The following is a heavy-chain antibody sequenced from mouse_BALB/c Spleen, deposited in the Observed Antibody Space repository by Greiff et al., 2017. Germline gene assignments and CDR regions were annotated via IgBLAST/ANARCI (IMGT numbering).Heavy chain of an antibody. D-gene: IGHD4-1*01. J-gene: IGHJ2*01. CDR2: ISSVGSYT. V-gene: IGHV5-6*01. Sequence: EVMLVESGGDLVKPGGSLKLSCAASGFTFSSYGMSWVRQTPDKRLEWVATISSVGSYTYYPDSVKGRFTISRDNAKNTLYLQMSSLKSEDTAMYYCARQTGTGGRYFDYWGQGTTLTVSS. CDR1: GFTFSSYG. CDR3: ARQTGTGGRYFDY.